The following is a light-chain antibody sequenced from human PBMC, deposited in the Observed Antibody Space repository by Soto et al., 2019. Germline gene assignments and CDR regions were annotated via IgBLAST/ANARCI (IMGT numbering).Light chain of an antibody. Sequence: QSALTQPRSVSGSLGQSVTISCTGTSSDIGAYNYVSWYQHHPGKAPRLMIYDVTKRPSGVPDHFSGSKSGNTASLTISGLQTEDEADYYCCSYAGSDTDVVFGGGTKVTVL. V-gene: IGLV2-11*01. CDR1: SSDIGAYNY. CDR2: DVT. CDR3: CSYAGSDTDVV. J-gene: IGLJ2*01.